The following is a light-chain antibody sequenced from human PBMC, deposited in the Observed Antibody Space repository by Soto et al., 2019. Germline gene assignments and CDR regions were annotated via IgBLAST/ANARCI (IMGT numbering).Light chain of an antibody. CDR2: GAS. J-gene: IGKJ1*01. V-gene: IGKV1-39*01. CDR3: QQGYTIPWT. Sequence: DLQMAQSPSSLSASVGDRVTITCRTSQTISKYLNWFQQRPGKAPKLLIYGASSLQSGVPSRFSGSGSGTDFTLTISSLQPEDFATYFCQQGYTIPWTFGQGTKVEIK. CDR1: QTISKY.